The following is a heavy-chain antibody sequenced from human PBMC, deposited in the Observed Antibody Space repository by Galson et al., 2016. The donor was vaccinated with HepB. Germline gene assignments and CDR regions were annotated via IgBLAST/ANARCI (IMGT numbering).Heavy chain of an antibody. CDR1: GFTFSSHA. CDR2: IKTKLEGATT. CDR3: TTIRWDTGYFDY. V-gene: IGHV3-15*01. D-gene: IGHD5-18*01. J-gene: IGHJ4*02. Sequence: SLRLSCAASGFTFSSHAMSWVRQAPGKGLEWVGRIKTKLEGATTDYAAPVKGRFTIPRDDSKNTMFLQMDSLKSEDTAMYFCTTIRWDTGYFDYWGRGTLVTVSS.